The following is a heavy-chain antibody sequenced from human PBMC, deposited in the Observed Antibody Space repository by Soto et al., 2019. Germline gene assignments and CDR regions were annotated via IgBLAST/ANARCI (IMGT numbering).Heavy chain of an antibody. J-gene: IGHJ4*02. CDR2: ISSSSSTI. CDR1: GFTFSSYS. CDR3: ARDLGRYCSGGSCGDY. Sequence: GGSLRLSCAASGFTFSSYSMNWVRQAPGKGLEWVSYISSSSSTIYYADSVKGRFTISRDNAKNSLYLQMNSPRDEDTAVYYCARDLGRYCSGGSCGDYWGQGTLVTVSS. V-gene: IGHV3-48*02. D-gene: IGHD2-15*01.